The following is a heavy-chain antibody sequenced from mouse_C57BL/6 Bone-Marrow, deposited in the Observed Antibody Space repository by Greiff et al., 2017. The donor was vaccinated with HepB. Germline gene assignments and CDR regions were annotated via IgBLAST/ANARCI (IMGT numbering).Heavy chain of an antibody. CDR2: ISSGGDYI. CDR3: TRDPYYSNYDY. D-gene: IGHD2-5*01. J-gene: IGHJ2*01. Sequence: EVMLVESGEGLVKPGGSLKLSCAASGFTFSSYAMSWVRQTPEKRLEWVAYISSGGDYIYYADTVMGRFTISRDNARNTLYLQMSSLKSEDTAMYYCTRDPYYSNYDYWGQGTTLTVSS. V-gene: IGHV5-9-1*02. CDR1: GFTFSSYA.